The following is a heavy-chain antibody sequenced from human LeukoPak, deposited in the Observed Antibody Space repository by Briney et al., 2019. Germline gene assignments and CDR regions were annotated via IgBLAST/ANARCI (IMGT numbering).Heavy chain of an antibody. J-gene: IGHJ5*02. V-gene: IGHV1-18*01. CDR1: GYTFTSYG. CDR2: ISAYNGNT. D-gene: IGHD6-13*01. CDR3: ARDSTEAAAGPNWFDP. Sequence: GASVKVSCKASGYTFTSYGISWVRQAPGQGREWMGWISAYNGNTNYAQKLQGRVTMTTDTSTSTAYMELRSLRSDDTAVYYCARDSTEAAAGPNWFDPWGQGTLVTVSS.